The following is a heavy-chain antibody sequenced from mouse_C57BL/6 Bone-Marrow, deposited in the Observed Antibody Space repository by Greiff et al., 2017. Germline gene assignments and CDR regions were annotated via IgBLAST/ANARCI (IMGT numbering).Heavy chain of an antibody. CDR1: GFNIKDDY. CDR3: TRIAY. V-gene: IGHV14-4*01. CDR2: IDPENGDT. Sequence: EVQGVESGAELVRPGASVKLSCTASGFNIKDDYMHWVKQRPEQGLEWIGWIDPENGDTEYASKFQGKATITVDKSSNTAYLQLSSLTSEDTAVYYCTRIAYWGQGTLVTVSA. J-gene: IGHJ3*01.